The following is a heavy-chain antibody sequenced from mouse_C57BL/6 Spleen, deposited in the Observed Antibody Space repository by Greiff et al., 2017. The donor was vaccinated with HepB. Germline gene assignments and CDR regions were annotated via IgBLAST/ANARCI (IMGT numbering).Heavy chain of an antibody. V-gene: IGHV1-9*01. CDR2: ILTGSGST. CDR3: ARSRNYYYGIFAY. CDR1: GYTFTGYW. J-gene: IGHJ3*01. Sequence: QVQLQQSGAELMKPGASVKLSCKATGYTFTGYWIEWVKQRPGHGLEWIGEILTGSGSTNYNEKFKGKATFTADTSSNTAYMQLSSLTTEDSAIYYCARSRNYYYGIFAYWGQGTLVTVSA. D-gene: IGHD1-1*01.